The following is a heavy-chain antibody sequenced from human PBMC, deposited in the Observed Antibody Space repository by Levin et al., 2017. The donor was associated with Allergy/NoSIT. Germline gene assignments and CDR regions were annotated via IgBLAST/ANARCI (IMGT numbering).Heavy chain of an antibody. CDR3: ASEGYSSSWFDY. CDR1: GGSISSSSYY. Sequence: SETLSLTCTVSGGSISSSSYYWGWIRQPPGKGLEWIGSIYYSGSTYYNPSLKSRVTISVDTSKNQFSLKLSSVTAADTAVYYCASEGYSSSWFDYWGQGTLVTVSS. V-gene: IGHV4-39*07. J-gene: IGHJ4*02. CDR2: IYYSGST. D-gene: IGHD6-13*01.